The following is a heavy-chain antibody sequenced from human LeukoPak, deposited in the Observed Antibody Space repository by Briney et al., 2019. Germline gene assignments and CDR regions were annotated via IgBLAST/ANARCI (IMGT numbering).Heavy chain of an antibody. J-gene: IGHJ4*02. CDR2: INPNSGGT. Sequence: ASVKVSCKASGYTFTCYYMHWVRQAPGQGLEWMGRINPNSGGTNYAQKFQGWVTMTRDTSISTAYMELSRLRSDDTAVYYCATQRNDYGDYFDYWGQGTLVTVSS. D-gene: IGHD4-17*01. CDR1: GYTFTCYY. CDR3: ATQRNDYGDYFDY. V-gene: IGHV1-2*04.